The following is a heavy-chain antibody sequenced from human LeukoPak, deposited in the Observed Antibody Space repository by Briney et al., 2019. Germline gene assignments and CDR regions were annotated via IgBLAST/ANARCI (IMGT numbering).Heavy chain of an antibody. J-gene: IGHJ4*02. CDR3: ARADQNYDFWSGYSDY. D-gene: IGHD3-3*01. Sequence: ASVKVSCKASGYTFTGYYMHWVRQAPGQRLEWMGRINPNSGGTNYAQKFQGRVTMTRDTSISTAYMELSRLRSDDTAVYYCARADQNYDFWSGYSDYWGQGTLVTVSS. V-gene: IGHV1-2*06. CDR1: GYTFTGYY. CDR2: INPNSGGT.